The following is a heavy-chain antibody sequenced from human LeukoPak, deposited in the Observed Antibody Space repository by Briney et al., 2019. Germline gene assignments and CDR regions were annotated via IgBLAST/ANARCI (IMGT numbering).Heavy chain of an antibody. CDR3: ARRYNWNDRWD. Sequence: PGGSLRLSCAASGFTFSSYSMNWVRQAPGKGLEWIGSIYYSGSTYYNPSLKSRLTISLDTSKNQFSLRLSSVTAADTAFYYCARRYNWNDRWDWGQGTLVTVSP. D-gene: IGHD1-1*01. CDR1: GFTFSSYS. CDR2: IYYSGST. J-gene: IGHJ4*02. V-gene: IGHV4-39*07.